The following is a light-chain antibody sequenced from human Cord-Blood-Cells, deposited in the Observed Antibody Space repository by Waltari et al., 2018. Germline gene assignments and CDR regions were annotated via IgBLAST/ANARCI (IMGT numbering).Light chain of an antibody. CDR1: SSDVGGYNY. J-gene: IGLJ2*01. V-gene: IGLV2-14*01. Sequence: QSALTQPASVSGSPGQSITISCTGTSSDVGGYNYVSWYQQHPGKAPKLMNYDVSNRPSGVKNRFSGSQAGNTGSLASSGVQAEDEADYYCSSYTSSSTRAFDGGTKLTV. CDR2: DVS. CDR3: SSYTSSSTRA.